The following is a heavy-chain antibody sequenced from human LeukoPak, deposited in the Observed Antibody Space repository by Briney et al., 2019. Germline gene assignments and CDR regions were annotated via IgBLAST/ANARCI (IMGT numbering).Heavy chain of an antibody. CDR3: ARYSVTLVRGVPTYYYYGMDV. D-gene: IGHD3-10*01. V-gene: IGHV4-38-2*02. J-gene: IGHJ6*02. CDR1: GSSISSGYY. CDR2: IYHTGST. Sequence: SETLSLTCTVSGSSISSGYYWGWVRQPPGRGLEWIGSIYHTGSTSYSPPLKSRVTISVDTSKSQFSLRLSSVTAADTAMYFCARYSVTLVRGVPTYYYYGMDVWGQGTTVTVSS.